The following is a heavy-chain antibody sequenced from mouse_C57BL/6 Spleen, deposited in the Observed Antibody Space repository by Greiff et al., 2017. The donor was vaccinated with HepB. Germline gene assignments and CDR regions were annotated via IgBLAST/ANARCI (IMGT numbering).Heavy chain of an antibody. J-gene: IGHJ2*01. CDR1: GFTFSSYG. V-gene: IGHV5-6*01. CDR3: ARQDTTVVAYYFDY. Sequence: EVQLVESGGDLVKPGGSLKLSCAASGFTFSSYGMSWVRQTPDKRLEWVATISSGGSYTYYPDSVKGRFTISRDNAKNTLYLQMSSLKSEDTAMYYCARQDTTVVAYYFDYWGQGTTLTVSS. CDR2: ISSGGSYT. D-gene: IGHD1-1*01.